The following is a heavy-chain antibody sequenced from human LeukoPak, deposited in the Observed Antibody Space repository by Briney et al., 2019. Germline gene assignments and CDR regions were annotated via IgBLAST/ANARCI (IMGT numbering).Heavy chain of an antibody. Sequence: PGGSLRLSCAASGFIVSSNYMSWVRQAPGKGLEWVSIIYGGGNTYYADSVEGRFTISRVNSKNTLYLQMSSLRAEDTAVYYCASEVGSSTNYWGQGTLVTVSS. D-gene: IGHD1-26*01. V-gene: IGHV3-53*01. CDR3: ASEVGSSTNY. CDR2: IYGGGNT. J-gene: IGHJ4*02. CDR1: GFIVSSNY.